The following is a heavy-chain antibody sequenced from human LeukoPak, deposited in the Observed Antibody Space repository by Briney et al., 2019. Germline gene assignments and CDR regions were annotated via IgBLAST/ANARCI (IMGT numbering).Heavy chain of an antibody. D-gene: IGHD1-26*01. J-gene: IGHJ2*01. V-gene: IGHV4-34*01. CDR2: VSDSGRS. Sequence: PSEPLSLTCAVSGGSLNNYFWSWVRQAPGKGLEWIGEVSDSGRSNYNPSLESRLTISVDTAKDQFSLNLDSVTAADTAVYYCARCVGVVGAPFDLWGRGTLVTVSS. CDR1: GGSLNNYF. CDR3: ARCVGVVGAPFDL.